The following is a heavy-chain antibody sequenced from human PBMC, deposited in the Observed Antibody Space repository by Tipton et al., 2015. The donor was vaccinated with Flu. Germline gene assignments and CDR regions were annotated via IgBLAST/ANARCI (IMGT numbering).Heavy chain of an antibody. J-gene: IGHJ3*02. CDR1: GGSISSYY. CDR2: IYYSGST. D-gene: IGHD3-10*01. Sequence: TLSLTCTVSGGSISSYYWSWIRQPPGKGLEWIGYIYYSGSTNYNPSLTSRVTISVDTSKNQFSLKLSSVTAADTAVDCCARVALRSDYYGSGTIPRYFAFDIWGQGTMVTVSS. CDR3: ARVALRSDYYGSGTIPRYFAFDI. V-gene: IGHV4-59*01.